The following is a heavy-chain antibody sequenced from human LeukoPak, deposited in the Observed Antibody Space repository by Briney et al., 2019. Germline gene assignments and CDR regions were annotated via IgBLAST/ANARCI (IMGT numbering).Heavy chain of an antibody. J-gene: IGHJ4*02. CDR2: IKQDGSEK. Sequence: PGGSLRLSCAASGFTFSSYWMSWVRQAPGKGLEWVANIKQDGSEKYYVDSVKGRFTISRDNAKNSLYLQMNSLRAEDTAVYYCAKDDLVGDPGYWGQGTLVTVSS. CDR3: AKDDLVGDPGY. CDR1: GFTFSSYW. V-gene: IGHV3-7*01. D-gene: IGHD1-26*01.